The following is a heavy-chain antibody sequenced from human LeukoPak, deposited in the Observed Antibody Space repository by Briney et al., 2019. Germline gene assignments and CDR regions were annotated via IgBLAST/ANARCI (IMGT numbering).Heavy chain of an antibody. V-gene: IGHV4-59*01. Sequence: SETLSLTCTVSGGSISSYYWSWIRQPPGKGLGWIGYIYYSGSTNYNPSLKSRVTISVDTSKNQFSLKLSSVTAADTAVYYCAGSTYYDILTGDTPYYYGMDVWGQGTTVTVSS. CDR2: IYYSGST. CDR1: GGSISSYY. J-gene: IGHJ6*02. CDR3: AGSTYYDILTGDTPYYYGMDV. D-gene: IGHD3-9*01.